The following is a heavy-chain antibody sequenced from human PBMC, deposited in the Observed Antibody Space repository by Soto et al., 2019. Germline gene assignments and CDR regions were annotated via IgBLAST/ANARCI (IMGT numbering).Heavy chain of an antibody. CDR1: GYTFTNFG. D-gene: IGHD3-16*01. J-gene: IGHJ4*02. CDR2: ISAYNGNT. CDR3: ARGGTPIDD. V-gene: IGHV1-18*01. Sequence: QVHLVQSGAEVKKPGASVKVSCTASGYTFTNFGISWVRQAPGQGLEWMGWISAYNGNTNYAQKFQGRVTMTTDTSTRTASMVLRSMRSADTAVYYCARGGTPIDDWGQGTLVTVSS.